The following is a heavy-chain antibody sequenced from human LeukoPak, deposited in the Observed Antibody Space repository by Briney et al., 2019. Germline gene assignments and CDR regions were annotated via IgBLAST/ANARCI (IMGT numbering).Heavy chain of an antibody. V-gene: IGHV4-39*07. J-gene: IGHJ6*03. D-gene: IGHD6-13*01. CDR2: IYYSGST. CDR1: GGSISSSSYY. Sequence: TSETLSLTCTVSGGSISSSSYYWGWIRQPPGKGLEWIGSIYYSGSTYYNPSLKSRVTISVDTSKNQFSLKLSSVTAADTAVYYCARDCLPPSSSSTVVYYYYMDVWGKGTTVTVSS. CDR3: ARDCLPPSSSSTVVYYYYMDV.